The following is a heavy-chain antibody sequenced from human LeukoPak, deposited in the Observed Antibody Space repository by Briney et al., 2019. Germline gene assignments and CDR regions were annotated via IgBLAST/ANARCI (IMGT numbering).Heavy chain of an antibody. Sequence: SETLSLTCTVSGGSISNSSYYWGWIRQPPGKGLEWIGSIYYSGSTYYNPSLKSRVTISVDTSKNQFSLKLSSVTAADTAVYYCARGRLSYYYDSSGYRYYFDYWGQGTLVTVSS. CDR2: IYYSGST. CDR3: ARGRLSYYYDSSGYRYYFDY. CDR1: GGSISNSSYY. J-gene: IGHJ4*02. V-gene: IGHV4-39*07. D-gene: IGHD3-22*01.